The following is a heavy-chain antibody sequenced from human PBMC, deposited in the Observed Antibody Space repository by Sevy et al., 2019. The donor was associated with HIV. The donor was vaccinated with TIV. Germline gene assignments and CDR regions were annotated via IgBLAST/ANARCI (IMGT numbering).Heavy chain of an antibody. D-gene: IGHD5-12*01. V-gene: IGHV3-15*01. Sequence: GGSLRLSCAASGFTFSSAWMSWVRQAPGKGLEWVGRIKSKTDGGTIDYAAPVKGRFSISREDSKNTGYLQMNSLKTEDTAVYYCITDPGYSGYDEEVINYYYYGMDVWGQGTTVTVSS. CDR3: ITDPGYSGYDEEVINYYYYGMDV. CDR1: GFTFSSAW. CDR2: IKSKTDGGTI. J-gene: IGHJ6*02.